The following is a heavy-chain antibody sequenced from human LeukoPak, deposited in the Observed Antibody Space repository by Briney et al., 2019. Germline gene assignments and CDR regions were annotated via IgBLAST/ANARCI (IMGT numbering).Heavy chain of an antibody. V-gene: IGHV3-48*04. Sequence: PGESLRLSCAASGFTFNNAWMSWVRQAPGKGLEWVSYISSSSSTIYYADSVKGRFTISRDNAKNSLYLQMNSLRAEDTAVYYCARVQWLVLDAFDIWGQGTMVTVSS. J-gene: IGHJ3*02. CDR1: GFTFNNAW. CDR2: ISSSSSTI. D-gene: IGHD6-19*01. CDR3: ARVQWLVLDAFDI.